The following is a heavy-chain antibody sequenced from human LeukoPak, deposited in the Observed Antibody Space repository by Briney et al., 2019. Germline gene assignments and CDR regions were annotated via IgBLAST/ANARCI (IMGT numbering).Heavy chain of an antibody. V-gene: IGHV1-2*06. CDR3: AREGSGILWFGESYYYFDY. Sequence: ASVKISCKASGYTFTGYYMHWVRQAPGQGLEWMGRINPNSGGTNYAQKFQGRVTMTRDTSISTAYMELSRLRSEDTAVYYCAREGSGILWFGESYYYFDYWGQGTLVTVYS. D-gene: IGHD3-10*01. CDR2: INPNSGGT. J-gene: IGHJ4*02. CDR1: GYTFTGYY.